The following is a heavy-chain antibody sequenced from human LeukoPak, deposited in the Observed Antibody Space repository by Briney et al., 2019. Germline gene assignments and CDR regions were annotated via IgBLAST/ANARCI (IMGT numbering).Heavy chain of an antibody. CDR1: GDSISSYY. J-gene: IGHJ4*02. CDR3: ARDTSPATFRV. CDR2: LYYTGST. V-gene: IGHV4-59*01. D-gene: IGHD3-10*01. Sequence: PSETLSLTCSVSGDSISSYYWSWIRQPPGKGLEWIGYLYYTGSTHYNPSLKSRVTMSIDTSKNQFSLKLTSVTTADTAVYFCARDTSPATFRVWGQGTLVTVSS.